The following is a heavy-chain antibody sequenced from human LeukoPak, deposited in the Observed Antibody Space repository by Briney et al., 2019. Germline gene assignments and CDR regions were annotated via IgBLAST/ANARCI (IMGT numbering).Heavy chain of an antibody. CDR3: ASPYCTNGVCYGYFDY. D-gene: IGHD2-8*01. V-gene: IGHV4-34*01. Sequence: SETLSLTCAVYGGSFSGYSWSWIRQPPGKGLEWIGEINHSGSTNYNPSLKSRVAISIDTSKNQFSLKLSSVTAADTAVYYCASPYCTNGVCYGYFDYWGQGTLVTVSS. CDR1: GGSFSGYS. CDR2: INHSGST. J-gene: IGHJ4*02.